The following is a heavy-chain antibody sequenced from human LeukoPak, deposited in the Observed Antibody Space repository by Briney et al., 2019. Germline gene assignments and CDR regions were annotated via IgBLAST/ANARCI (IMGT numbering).Heavy chain of an antibody. CDR1: GYTFTSYG. V-gene: IGHV1-18*01. J-gene: IGHJ4*02. Sequence: ASAKVSCKASGYTFTSYGISWVRQAPGQGLEWMGWISAYYGNTNYAQKPQSRVTMTTDTSTSTAYMELRSLRSDDTAVYYCARDKRYYGDYSWFDYWGQGILVTVSS. D-gene: IGHD4-17*01. CDR3: ARDKRYYGDYSWFDY. CDR2: ISAYYGNT.